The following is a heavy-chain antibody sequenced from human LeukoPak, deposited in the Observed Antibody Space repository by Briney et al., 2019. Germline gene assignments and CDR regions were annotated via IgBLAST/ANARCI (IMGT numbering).Heavy chain of an antibody. CDR2: ISSSSSYI. CDR3: ARDKGTSWFDP. J-gene: IGHJ5*02. CDR1: GFTFSSYN. Sequence: SGGSLRLSCAASGFTFSSYNMNWVRQAPGKGLEWVSSISSSSSYIYYADSVKGRFTISRDNAKNSLYLQMNSLRAEDTAVYYCARDKGTSWFDPWGQGTLVTVSS. D-gene: IGHD1-1*01. V-gene: IGHV3-21*01.